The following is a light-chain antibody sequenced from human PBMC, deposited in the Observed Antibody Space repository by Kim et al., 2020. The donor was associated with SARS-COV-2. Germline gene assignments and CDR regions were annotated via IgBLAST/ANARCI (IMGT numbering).Light chain of an antibody. Sequence: DIQMTQSRSSLSASVGDRVTITCRASQGISNSLAWYQQKPGNVPKVLIYDASALHSGVPSRFSGSGSGTDFTLTISSLQPEDVATYYCQKYNAAPWTFGQGTKVEIK. CDR1: QGISNS. V-gene: IGKV1-27*01. CDR3: QKYNAAPWT. J-gene: IGKJ1*01. CDR2: DAS.